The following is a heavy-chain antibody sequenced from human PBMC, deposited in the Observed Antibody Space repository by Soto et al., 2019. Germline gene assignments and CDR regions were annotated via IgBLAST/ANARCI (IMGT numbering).Heavy chain of an antibody. Sequence: QVQLVQSGAEVKKPGSSVKVSCKASGGTFSSYAISWVRQAPGQGLAWMGGIIPIFDTANYAQKFQGRVTITADESTSTAYMELSSLRSEDTAVYYCARDDELSGAVHYYYYGMDVWGQGTTVTVSS. CDR3: ARDDELSGAVHYYYYGMDV. V-gene: IGHV1-69*01. D-gene: IGHD3-16*02. J-gene: IGHJ6*02. CDR1: GGTFSSYA. CDR2: IIPIFDTA.